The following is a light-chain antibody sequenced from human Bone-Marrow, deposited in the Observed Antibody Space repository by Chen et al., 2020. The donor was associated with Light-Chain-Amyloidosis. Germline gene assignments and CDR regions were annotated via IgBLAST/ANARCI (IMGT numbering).Light chain of an antibody. Sequence: SYELTQQPSVSVSPGQTARITCSGDDLPTKYAYWYQQKPGQDPVLVIHRDTERPSGISARISGSSSGTTAALRIRGVQAEDAADYHCQSADSSGTYEVIFGGGTKLTVL. V-gene: IGLV3-25*03. CDR1: DLPTKY. J-gene: IGLJ2*01. CDR2: RDT. CDR3: QSADSSGTYEVI.